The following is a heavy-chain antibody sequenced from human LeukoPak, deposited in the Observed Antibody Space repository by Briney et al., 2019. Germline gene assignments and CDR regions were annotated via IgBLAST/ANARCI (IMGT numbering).Heavy chain of an antibody. V-gene: IGHV3-21*05. CDR2: IYHISYI. CDR1: RCTSSSYM. D-gene: IGHD3-10*01. CDR3: ARDIVTMVRGVHADY. Sequence: GGSLRVSRVPPRCTSSSYMMNWVSPALGKGVEWVSYIYHISYIYYADSVKGRFTISRDNSKNSLYLQMNSLRAEDTAVYYCARDIVTMVRGVHADYGGQGTLVTVS. J-gene: IGHJ4*01.